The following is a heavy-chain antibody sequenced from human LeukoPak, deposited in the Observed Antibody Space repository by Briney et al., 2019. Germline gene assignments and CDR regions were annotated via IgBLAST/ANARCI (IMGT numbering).Heavy chain of an antibody. J-gene: IGHJ4*02. CDR2: IIPIFGTA. D-gene: IGHD3-10*01. V-gene: IGHV1-69*05. CDR1: GGTFSSYA. CDR3: ARGYGSGSYYLDY. Sequence: SVKVSCKASGGTFSSYAISWVRQAPGQGLEWMGGIIPIFGTANYAQKFQGRVTISTDESTSTAYMELSSLRSEDTAVYYCARGYGSGSYYLDYWGQGTLVTVSS.